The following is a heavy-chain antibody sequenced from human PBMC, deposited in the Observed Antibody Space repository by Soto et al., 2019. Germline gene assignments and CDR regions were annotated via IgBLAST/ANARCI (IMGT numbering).Heavy chain of an antibody. D-gene: IGHD2-15*01. CDR1: GYTFTSYG. CDR3: ARVSRAATRGLYYYYGMDV. V-gene: IGHV1-18*01. Sequence: QVQLVQSGAEVKKPGASVKVSCKASGYTFTSYGISWVRQAPGQGLEWMGWISAYNGNTNYAQKLQGRVIMTTDTTKSTAYMERRRLRSDDTAVYYCARVSRAATRGLYYYYGMDVWGQGTTVTVSS. CDR2: ISAYNGNT. J-gene: IGHJ6*02.